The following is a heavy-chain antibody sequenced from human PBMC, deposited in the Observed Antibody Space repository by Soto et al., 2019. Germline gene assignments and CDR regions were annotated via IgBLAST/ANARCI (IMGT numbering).Heavy chain of an antibody. D-gene: IGHD5-18*01. V-gene: IGHV1-69*13. Sequence: ASVKVSCKASGGTFSSYAISWVRQAPGQGLEWMGGIIPIFGTANYAQKFQGRVTITADESTSTAYMELSSLRSEDTAVYYCASEDTAMEYYYYGMDVWGQGTTVTVSS. CDR2: IIPIFGTA. J-gene: IGHJ6*02. CDR3: ASEDTAMEYYYYGMDV. CDR1: GGTFSSYA.